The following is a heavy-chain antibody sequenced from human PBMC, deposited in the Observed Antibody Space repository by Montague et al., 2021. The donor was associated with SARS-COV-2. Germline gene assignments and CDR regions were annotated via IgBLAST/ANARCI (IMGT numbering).Heavy chain of an antibody. D-gene: IGHD6-13*01. V-gene: IGHV4-39*01. CDR2: MSYSGSS. CDR1: GGSINTPNHY. J-gene: IGHJ4*02. Sequence: SETLSLTCTVSGGSINTPNHYWGWIRPPPGKGLEWVGSMSYSGSSYYNPSLRRRLTISVDTSKNQFSLRLSSVTAADTAVYCCARLLAATGQFDFWGQGTLVTVSS. CDR3: ARLLAATGQFDF.